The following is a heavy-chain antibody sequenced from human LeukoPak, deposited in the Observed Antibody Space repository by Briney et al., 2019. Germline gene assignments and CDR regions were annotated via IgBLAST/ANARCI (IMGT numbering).Heavy chain of an antibody. V-gene: IGHV1-24*01. CDR1: GYTLTELS. D-gene: IGHD2-2*01. J-gene: IGHJ5*02. CDR2: FDPEDGET. Sequence: ASVKVSCKVSGYTLTELSMHWVRQAPGKGLEWMGGFDPEDGETIYAQKFQGRVTMTEDTSTDTAYMELSSLRSEDTAVYYCASESRYCSSTSCYGGLDPWGQGTLVTVSS. CDR3: ASESRYCSSTSCYGGLDP.